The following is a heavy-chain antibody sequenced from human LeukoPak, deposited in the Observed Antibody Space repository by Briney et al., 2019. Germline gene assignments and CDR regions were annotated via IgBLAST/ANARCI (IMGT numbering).Heavy chain of an antibody. CDR2: INHSGST. Sequence: SETLSLTCAVYGGSFSGYYWSWIRPPPGKGLEWIGEINHSGSTNYNPSLKSRVTISVDTSKNQFSLKLSSVTAADTAVYYCARGPENYGDYVRYFDYWGQGTLVTVSS. J-gene: IGHJ4*02. CDR3: ARGPENYGDYVRYFDY. D-gene: IGHD4-17*01. V-gene: IGHV4-34*01. CDR1: GGSFSGYY.